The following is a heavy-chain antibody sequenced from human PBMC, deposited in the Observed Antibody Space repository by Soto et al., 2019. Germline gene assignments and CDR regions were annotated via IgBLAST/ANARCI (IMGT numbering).Heavy chain of an antibody. J-gene: IGHJ6*01. CDR2: IRSKANSYAT. CDR3: TPPYSSSYGMEV. D-gene: IGHD6-13*01. V-gene: IGHV3-73*01. Sequence: XGSLRLSCASSVFTFSGSAMHWVRHSSGKGLEWVGRIRSKANSYATAYAASVKGRFTISRDDSKNTAYLQMNSLKTEDTAVYYCTPPYSSSYGMEVWGQGTTVSVSS. CDR1: VFTFSGSA.